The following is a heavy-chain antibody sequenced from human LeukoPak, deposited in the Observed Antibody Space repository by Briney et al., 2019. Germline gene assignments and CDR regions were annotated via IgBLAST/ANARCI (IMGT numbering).Heavy chain of an antibody. CDR2: IYYSGST. D-gene: IGHD3-22*01. CDR3: ARTYYYDSSGYYYDAFDI. J-gene: IGHJ3*02. Sequence: SETLSLTCTVSGGTISSSSYYWGWIRQPPGKGLEWIGSIYYSGSTYYNSSLKSRVTISVDTSKNQFSLMLSLVTAADTAVYYCARTYYYDSSGYYYDAFDIWGQGTMVTVSS. CDR1: GGTISSSSYY. V-gene: IGHV4-39*07.